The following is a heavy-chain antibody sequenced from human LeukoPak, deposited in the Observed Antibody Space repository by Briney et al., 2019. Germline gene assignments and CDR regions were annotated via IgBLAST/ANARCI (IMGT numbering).Heavy chain of an antibody. CDR3: ARSMGYGGNTFFDY. CDR1: GYSFTSYW. J-gene: IGHJ4*02. CDR2: IYPGDSNI. V-gene: IGHV5-51*01. Sequence: GESLKTSCKGPGYSFTSYWIGWVRQLPGKGPEWIGVIYPGDSNIKYSPSFQGPVTISADKSISTAYLQWSRLKASDTAMYYCARSMGYGGNTFFDYWGQGTLVTVSS. D-gene: IGHD4-23*01.